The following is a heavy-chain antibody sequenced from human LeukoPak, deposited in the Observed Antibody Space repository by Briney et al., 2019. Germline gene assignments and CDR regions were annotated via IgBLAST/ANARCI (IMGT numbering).Heavy chain of an antibody. Sequence: ASVNVSCKASGYTFTSYYMHWVRQAPGQGLEWMGIINPSGGSTSYAQKFQGRVTMTRDTSTSTVYMELSSLRSEDTAVYYCARIGYSSSWTETTFDYGGQGTLVTVS. CDR3: ARIGYSSSWTETTFDY. V-gene: IGHV1-46*01. J-gene: IGHJ4*02. CDR1: GYTFTSYY. CDR2: INPSGGST. D-gene: IGHD6-13*01.